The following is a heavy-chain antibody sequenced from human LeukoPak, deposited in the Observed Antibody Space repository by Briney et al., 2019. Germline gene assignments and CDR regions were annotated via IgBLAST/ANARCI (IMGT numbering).Heavy chain of an antibody. V-gene: IGHV5-51*01. J-gene: IGHJ6*02. Sequence: GESLKISCKGSGYSFTTYWIGWVRQMPGKGLEWVGIIYPGDSDTRYSPSFQGQVTISADKSISTAYLQWSSLKDSDTAIYYCARRGVSYGMDVWGQGTTVTVSS. CDR2: IYPGDSDT. CDR3: ARRGVSYGMDV. CDR1: GYSFTTYW. D-gene: IGHD5/OR15-5a*01.